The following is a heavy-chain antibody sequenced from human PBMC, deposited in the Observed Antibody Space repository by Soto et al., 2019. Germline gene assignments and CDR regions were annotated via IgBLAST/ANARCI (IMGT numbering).Heavy chain of an antibody. CDR3: ARDYYGMDV. CDR2: TYQSGSA. V-gene: IGHV4-30-2*06. J-gene: IGHJ6*02. CDR1: GGSISSGGYF. Sequence: SETLSLTCTVSGGSISSGGYFWSWIRQSPGKGLEWIGYTYQSGSAYYNPSLKSRVTISVDRSKNQFSLNLTSVTAADAAVYYCARDYYGMDVWGQGTTVTVSS.